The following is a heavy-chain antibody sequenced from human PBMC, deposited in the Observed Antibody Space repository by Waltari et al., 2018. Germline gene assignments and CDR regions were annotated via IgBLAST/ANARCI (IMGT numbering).Heavy chain of an antibody. CDR3: AKTEGDGYDFWSGHYYYYDYRDV. J-gene: IGHJ6*03. CDR1: GFTFSSYA. Sequence: EVQLLESGGGLVQPGGSLRLSCAASGFTFSSYAMSWVRQAPGKGLEWVSVIYSGGSSTYYADSVKGRFTISRDNSKNTLYLQMNSLRAEDTAVYYCAKTEGDGYDFWSGHYYYYDYRDVWGKG. V-gene: IGHV3-23*03. CDR2: IYSGGSST. D-gene: IGHD3-3*01.